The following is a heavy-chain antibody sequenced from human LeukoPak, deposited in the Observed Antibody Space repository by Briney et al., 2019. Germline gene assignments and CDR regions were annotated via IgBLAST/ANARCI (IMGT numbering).Heavy chain of an antibody. V-gene: IGHV3-21*01. Sequence: GGSLRLSWAASGFTFSSYCMSWVRQAPGKGLEWVSSISSSSSYIYYADSVKGRFTISKEKAKNPLYPQLNSLRAEDTAVYYCPRDTMVGDYWGQGTLVTVSS. CDR3: PRDTMVGDY. J-gene: IGHJ4*02. CDR2: ISSSSSYI. CDR1: GFTFSSYC. D-gene: IGHD2-15*01.